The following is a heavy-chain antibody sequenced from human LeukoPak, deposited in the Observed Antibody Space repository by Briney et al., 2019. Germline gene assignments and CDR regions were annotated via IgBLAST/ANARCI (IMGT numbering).Heavy chain of an antibody. D-gene: IGHD5-18*01. CDR1: GFTFSSYA. CDR3: AKEGRQLWSGRDGMDV. J-gene: IGHJ6*02. CDR2: ISDST. Sequence: GGSLRLSCAASGFTFSSYAMSWVRQAPGKGLEWVSAISDSTYYADSVKGRFTISRDNSKNTLYLQMNSLRAEDTAVYYCAKEGRQLWSGRDGMDVWGQGTTVTVSS. V-gene: IGHV3-23*01.